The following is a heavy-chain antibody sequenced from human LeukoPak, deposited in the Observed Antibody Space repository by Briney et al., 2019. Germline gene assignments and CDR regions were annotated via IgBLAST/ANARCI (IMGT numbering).Heavy chain of an antibody. J-gene: IGHJ4*02. CDR2: IKSKTDGGTT. V-gene: IGHV3-15*01. CDR1: GFTVSSNY. CDR3: TTHIDPAEDY. Sequence: GGSLRLSCAASGFTVSSNYMSWVRQAPGKGLEWVGRIKSKTDGGTTDYAAPVKGRFTISRDDSKNTLYLQMNSLKTEDTAVYYCTTHIDPAEDYWGQGTLVTVSS.